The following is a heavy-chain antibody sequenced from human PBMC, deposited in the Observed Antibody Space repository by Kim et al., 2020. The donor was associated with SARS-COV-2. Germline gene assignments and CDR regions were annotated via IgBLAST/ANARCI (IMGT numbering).Heavy chain of an antibody. CDR1: GFTFSDYT. J-gene: IGHJ4*03. Sequence: GGSLRLSCAASGFTFSDYTMSWVRQAPGKGLEWVSAISGGGGTTYYADSVKGRFTISRDNSKNTLFLQMNGQRAEDTAIYYCAKRGGVATYTGYFDCWG. D-gene: IGHD3-10*01. CDR3: AKRGGVATYTGYFDC. V-gene: IGHV3-23*01. CDR2: ISGGGGTT.